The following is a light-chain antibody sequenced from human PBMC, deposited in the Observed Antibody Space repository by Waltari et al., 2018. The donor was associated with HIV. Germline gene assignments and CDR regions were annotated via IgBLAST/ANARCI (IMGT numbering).Light chain of an antibody. J-gene: IGKJ2*01. V-gene: IGKV3-15*01. Sequence: EIVMTQSPGTLSASLGERATLSCRASEDINTNLAWFQQKPGHGPRLLIFGAYSRASGCPARFSGSGSGTEFTLTITGLQSEDFAVYYCQHYNAWPPYTFGQGTKLEI. CDR3: QHYNAWPPYT. CDR1: EDINTN. CDR2: GAY.